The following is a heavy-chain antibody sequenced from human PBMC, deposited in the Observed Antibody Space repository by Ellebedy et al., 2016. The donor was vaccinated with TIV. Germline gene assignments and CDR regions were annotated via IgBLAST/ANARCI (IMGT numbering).Heavy chain of an antibody. CDR2: MNPNSGNT. J-gene: IGHJ5*02. V-gene: IGHV1-8*01. Sequence: ASVKVSXXASGYTFISYGINWVRQAPGQGLEWMGWMNPNSGNTGYAQKFQGRVTMTRNTSISTAYMELSSLRSEDTAVYYCARPQGGVYSSSMGFNPWGQGTLVTVSS. D-gene: IGHD6-6*01. CDR1: GYTFISYG. CDR3: ARPQGGVYSSSMGFNP.